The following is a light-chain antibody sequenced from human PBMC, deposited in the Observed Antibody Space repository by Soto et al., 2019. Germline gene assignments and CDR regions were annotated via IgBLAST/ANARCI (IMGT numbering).Light chain of an antibody. CDR3: QQRSNWPVT. J-gene: IGKJ1*01. Sequence: EIVLTQSPATLSLSPGEGATLSCRASQSVSSYLAWYQQKPGQAPRLIIYDASNRATGIPARFSGSGSGTDCTLTISSLEPEDFAVYYCQQRSNWPVTFGLGTKVEV. CDR1: QSVSSY. CDR2: DAS. V-gene: IGKV3-11*01.